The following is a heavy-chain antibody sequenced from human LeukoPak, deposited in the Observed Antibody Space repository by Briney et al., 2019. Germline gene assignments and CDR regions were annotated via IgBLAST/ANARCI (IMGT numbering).Heavy chain of an antibody. J-gene: IGHJ4*02. CDR3: ARDYYGSTGPLTY. D-gene: IGHD3-22*01. V-gene: IGHV3-7*01. CDR1: GFTFSSYW. CDR2: IKQDGSEK. Sequence: GGSLRLSCAASGFTFSSYWMSWVRQAPGKGLEWVANIKQDGSEKFYVDSVKGRFTISRDNAKNSLYLQMNSIRAEDTAVYFCARDYYGSTGPLTYWGQGALVTVSS.